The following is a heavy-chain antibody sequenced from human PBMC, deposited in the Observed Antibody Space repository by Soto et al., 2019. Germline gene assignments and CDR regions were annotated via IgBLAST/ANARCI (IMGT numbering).Heavy chain of an antibody. J-gene: IGHJ5*02. D-gene: IGHD6-13*01. CDR2: IIPMFGTT. Sequence: QVQLVQSGSEVKMPGSSVKVSCKTSGGTFSRHAINWVRQAPGQGLEWIGGIIPMFGTTNYAQKFKGRVTILAIDSTSTAFMELSSLRSEDAAVYYCARAAIHGSSWYFWFDPWCQCTLVTVSS. CDR1: GGTFSRHA. V-gene: IGHV1-69*01. CDR3: ARAAIHGSSWYFWFDP.